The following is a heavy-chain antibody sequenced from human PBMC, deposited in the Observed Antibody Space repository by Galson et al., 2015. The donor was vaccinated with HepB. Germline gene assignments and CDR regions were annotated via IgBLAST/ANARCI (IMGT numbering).Heavy chain of an antibody. CDR1: ESTFSTPG. CDR3: TKDSGWEHHS. J-gene: IGHJ4*02. CDR2: ISASGDHT. D-gene: IGHD1-26*01. Sequence: SLRLSCAASESTFSTPGMSWVRQGPGKGLEWVSGISASGDHTYYADSVRGRFTISRDNYRNTLYLQMNSLRVDDTAVYYCTKDSGWEHHSWDQGTLVIVSS. V-gene: IGHV3-23*01.